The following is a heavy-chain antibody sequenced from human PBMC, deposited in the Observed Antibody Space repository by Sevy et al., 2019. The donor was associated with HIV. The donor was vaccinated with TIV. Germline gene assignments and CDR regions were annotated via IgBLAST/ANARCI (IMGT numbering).Heavy chain of an antibody. CDR2: ISAYNGNT. Sequence: ASVKVSGKASDYTFSTQGFNWVRQAPGQGLEWMGCISAYNGNTKYAQKFQGRVTMTTDTSTSTAYMELRSLTSDDTAVYYCARDCAPGYYYDAIGVKRDYYFDYWGQGTMATVSS. CDR3: ARDCAPGYYYDAIGVKRDYYFDY. J-gene: IGHJ4*02. D-gene: IGHD3-22*01. V-gene: IGHV1-18*01. CDR1: DYTFSTQG.